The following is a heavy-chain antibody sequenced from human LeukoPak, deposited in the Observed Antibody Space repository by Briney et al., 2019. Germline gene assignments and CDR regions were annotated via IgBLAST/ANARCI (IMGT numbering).Heavy chain of an antibody. CDR1: GFTFSSYA. CDR2: ISGSGGST. D-gene: IGHD3-10*01. Sequence: GGSLRLSCAASGFTFSSYAMTWVRQAPGKGLEWVSGISGSGGSTYYVDSVKGRFTISRDNSQHTLYLQMHRLRAEDTAVYSCANLYYGGDYWGQGTLVTVSS. J-gene: IGHJ4*02. V-gene: IGHV3-23*01. CDR3: ANLYYGGDY.